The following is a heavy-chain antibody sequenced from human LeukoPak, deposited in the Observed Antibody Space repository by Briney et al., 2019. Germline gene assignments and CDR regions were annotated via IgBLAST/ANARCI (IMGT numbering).Heavy chain of an antibody. Sequence: GASVKVSCKFSVYTLTELSMHWVRQAPGKGREGVGGFDPEDGETIYAQKFQGRVTMTEDTSTDTADMELSSLRSEDTAVYYCAREVSGSYSFDYWGQGTLVTVSS. V-gene: IGHV1-24*01. J-gene: IGHJ4*02. CDR3: AREVSGSYSFDY. D-gene: IGHD1-26*01. CDR1: VYTLTELS. CDR2: FDPEDGET.